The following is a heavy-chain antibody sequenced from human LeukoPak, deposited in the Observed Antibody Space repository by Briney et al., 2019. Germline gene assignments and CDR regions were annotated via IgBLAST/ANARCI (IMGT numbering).Heavy chain of an antibody. J-gene: IGHJ4*01. V-gene: IGHV4-59*08. D-gene: IGHD4-11*01. Sequence: SETLSLTCTVSGGSISSYYWSWIRQPPGKGLEWIGYIYYSGSTNYNPSLKSRVTISVDTSKNQFSLRLTSVTAADTAVYYCARSVPSLDYLFDSWGHGTLVTVSS. CDR1: GGSISSYY. CDR3: ARSVPSLDYLFDS. CDR2: IYYSGST.